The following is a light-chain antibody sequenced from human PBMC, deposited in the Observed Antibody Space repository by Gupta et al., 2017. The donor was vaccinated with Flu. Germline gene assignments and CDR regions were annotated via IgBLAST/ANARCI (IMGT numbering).Light chain of an antibody. CDR2: AAS. J-gene: IGKJ4*01. Sequence: DIQMTQSPFPLSASVGERVTITCRASQGIGNYVAWYQQKPGKVPKLLIYAASTLQSGVPSRFSGSGSGTDFTLTISSLQPEDVATYYCQKDNSVPLTFGGGTKVEIK. CDR3: QKDNSVPLT. V-gene: IGKV1-27*01. CDR1: QGIGNY.